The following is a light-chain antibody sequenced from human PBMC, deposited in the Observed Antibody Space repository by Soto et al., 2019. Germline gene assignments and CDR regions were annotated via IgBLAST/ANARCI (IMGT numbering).Light chain of an antibody. CDR2: EVS. Sequence: QSALTQPASVSGSPGHSITSSCTGTGSDIGGYRYVAWYQQRPGKAPKLVIQEVSNRPSGISDRFSGSKSGNTASLTISGLQADDEADYYCSSYSSSNIYLFGTGTKVTVL. CDR1: GSDIGGYRY. J-gene: IGLJ1*01. V-gene: IGLV2-14*01. CDR3: SSYSSSNIYL.